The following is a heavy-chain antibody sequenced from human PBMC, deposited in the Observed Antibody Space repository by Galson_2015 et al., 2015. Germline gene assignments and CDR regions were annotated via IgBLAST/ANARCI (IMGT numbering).Heavy chain of an antibody. Sequence: CAISGDSVSSNTAAWTWIRQSPSRGLEWLARTYYRSKWYIGYAVSVKGRITISPDTSKNQFSLHLDSVTPEDTAVYYCARGGAVAGSFSWFDPWGQGILVTVSS. CDR1: GDSVSSNTAA. J-gene: IGHJ5*02. V-gene: IGHV6-1*01. CDR3: ARGGAVAGSFSWFDP. CDR2: TYYRSKWYI. D-gene: IGHD6-19*01.